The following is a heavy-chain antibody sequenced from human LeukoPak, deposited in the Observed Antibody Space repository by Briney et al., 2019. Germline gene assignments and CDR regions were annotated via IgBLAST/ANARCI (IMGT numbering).Heavy chain of an antibody. Sequence: GGSLRPSCAASGFTFSSYAMHWVRQAPGKGLEWVAVISYDGSNKYYADSVKGRFTISRDNSKNTLYLQMNSLRAEDTAVYYCALLGNIAVAGTVWFDPWGQGTLVTVSS. CDR1: GFTFSSYA. V-gene: IGHV3-30*04. CDR3: ALLGNIAVAGTVWFDP. J-gene: IGHJ5*02. D-gene: IGHD6-19*01. CDR2: ISYDGSNK.